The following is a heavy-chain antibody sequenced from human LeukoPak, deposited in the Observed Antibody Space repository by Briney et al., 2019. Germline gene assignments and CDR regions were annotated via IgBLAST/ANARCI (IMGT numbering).Heavy chain of an antibody. CDR1: GYSISSGYY. CDR3: ARGWQNFDY. Sequence: SETLSLTCTVSGYSISSGYYWGWIRQPPGKGLDWIGSIYHSENTYYNPSLKSRVTISVDTSTNQFSLELSSVTAADTAVYYCARGWQNFDYWGQGTLVTVSS. V-gene: IGHV4-38-2*02. CDR2: IYHSENT. J-gene: IGHJ4*02. D-gene: IGHD2-15*01.